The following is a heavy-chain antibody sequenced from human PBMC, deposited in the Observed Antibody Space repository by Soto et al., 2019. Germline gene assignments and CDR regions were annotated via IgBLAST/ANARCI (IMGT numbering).Heavy chain of an antibody. CDR3: ARKRGMPGSYGPGSYPPYYYYYYGMDV. V-gene: IGHV1-18*04. Sequence: ASVKVSCKASGYTFTSYGISWVRQAPGQGLEWMGWISAYNGNTNYAQKLQGRVTMTTDTSTSTAYMELRSLRSDDTAVYYCARKRGMPGSYGPGSYPPYYYYYYGMDVWGQGTTVTVSS. D-gene: IGHD3-10*01. J-gene: IGHJ6*02. CDR1: GYTFTSYG. CDR2: ISAYNGNT.